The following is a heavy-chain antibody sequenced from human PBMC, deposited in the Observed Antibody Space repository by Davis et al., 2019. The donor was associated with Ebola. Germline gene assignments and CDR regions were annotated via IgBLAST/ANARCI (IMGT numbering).Heavy chain of an antibody. Sequence: ASVKVSCKASGYTFTSYYMHWVRQAPGQGLEWMGIINPSGGSTSYAQKFQGRVTMTRDTSTSTAYMELSRLRSDDTAVYYCASDSYYYGMDVWGQGTTVTVSS. V-gene: IGHV1-46*01. CDR1: GYTFTSYY. CDR3: ASDSYYYGMDV. CDR2: INPSGGST. J-gene: IGHJ6*02.